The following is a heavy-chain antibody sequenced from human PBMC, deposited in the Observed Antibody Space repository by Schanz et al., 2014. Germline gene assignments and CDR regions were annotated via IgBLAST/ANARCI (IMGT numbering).Heavy chain of an antibody. J-gene: IGHJ4*02. CDR1: GYTFTSDS. CDR2: INPSGGST. CDR3: ARDGVDAAAGGNY. Sequence: QVQLVQSGAEVKKPGASVKVSCKASGYTFTSDSMHWVRQAPGQGLEWMGMINPSGGSTTYAQKCQGRVTMTRDTSTSTVYMELSSLRSEDTAVYYCARDGVDAAAGGNYWGQGTLGTGAS. D-gene: IGHD6-13*01. V-gene: IGHV1-46*03.